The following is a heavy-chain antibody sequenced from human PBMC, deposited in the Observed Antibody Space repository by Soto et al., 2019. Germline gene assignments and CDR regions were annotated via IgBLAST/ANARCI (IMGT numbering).Heavy chain of an antibody. D-gene: IGHD2-2*01. CDR2: ISAYNGNT. V-gene: IGHV1-18*04. Sequence: QVQLVQSGAEVKKPGASVKVSCKASGYTFTSYGISWVRQAPGQGLEWMGWISAYNGNTNYAQKLQGRVTMTTDTSTSTAYMELRRLRSDDTAVYYCAREAVVVPAADPPHYYYYGMDVWGQGTTVTVSS. CDR3: AREAVVVPAADPPHYYYYGMDV. J-gene: IGHJ6*02. CDR1: GYTFTSYG.